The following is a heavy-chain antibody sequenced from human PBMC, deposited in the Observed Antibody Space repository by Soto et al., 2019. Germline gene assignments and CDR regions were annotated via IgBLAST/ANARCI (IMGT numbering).Heavy chain of an antibody. D-gene: IGHD3-22*01. J-gene: IGHJ4*02. Sequence: SETLSLTCTVSGGSISSGDYYWSWIRQPPGKGLEWIGYIYYSGSTYYNPSLKSRVTISVDTSENQFSLKLSSVTAADTAVYYCARTYYYDSSGYYSGPYAYWGKGTLVTVST. CDR2: IYYSGST. CDR1: GGSISSGDYY. V-gene: IGHV4-30-4*01. CDR3: ARTYYYDSSGYYSGPYAY.